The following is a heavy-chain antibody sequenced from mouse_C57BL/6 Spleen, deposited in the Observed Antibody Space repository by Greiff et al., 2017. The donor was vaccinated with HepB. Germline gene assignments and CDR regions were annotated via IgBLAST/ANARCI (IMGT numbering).Heavy chain of an antibody. Sequence: EVKLVESGGDLVKPGGSLKLSCAASGFTFSSYGMSWVRQTPDKRLEWVATISSGGSYTYYPDSVKGRFTISRDNAKNTLYLQMSSLKSEDTAMYYCARHGDSSWFAYWGQGTLVTVSA. V-gene: IGHV5-6*02. J-gene: IGHJ3*01. CDR1: GFTFSSYG. CDR3: ARHGDSSWFAY. CDR2: ISSGGSYT.